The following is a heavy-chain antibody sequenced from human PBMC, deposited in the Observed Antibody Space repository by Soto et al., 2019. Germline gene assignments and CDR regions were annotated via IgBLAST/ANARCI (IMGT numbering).Heavy chain of an antibody. J-gene: IGHJ3*01. Sequence: GSLRLSCAASGFTFTRCAMSWVRQTPGKGLEWVSGIGDSGDDTYYADSVKGRFAISRDTSKNMMYLQMNSLRPEDTAVYYCAKWFGELFDGFDVWGQGTVVTVS. V-gene: IGHV3-23*01. CDR3: AKWFGELFDGFDV. CDR2: IGDSGDDT. CDR1: GFTFTRCA. D-gene: IGHD3-10*01.